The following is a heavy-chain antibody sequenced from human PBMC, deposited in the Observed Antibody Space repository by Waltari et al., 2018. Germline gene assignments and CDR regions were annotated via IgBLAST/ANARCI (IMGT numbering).Heavy chain of an antibody. CDR2: ISAYNGNT. CDR3: VRGSMVRGVPDAFDI. Sequence: QVQLVQSGAEVKKPGASVKVSCKASGYTFTSYGLSWVRQAPGQGLEWMGWISAYNGNTNYAQQLQGRVTMTTDTSTSTAYMELRSLRSDDTAVYYCVRGSMVRGVPDAFDIWGQGTMVTVSS. D-gene: IGHD3-10*01. V-gene: IGHV1-18*01. CDR1: GYTFTSYG. J-gene: IGHJ3*02.